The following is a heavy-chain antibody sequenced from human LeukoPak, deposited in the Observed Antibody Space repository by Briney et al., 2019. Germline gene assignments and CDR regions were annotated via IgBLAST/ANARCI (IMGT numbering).Heavy chain of an antibody. CDR3: ARDPQGYFDL. CDR2: IYYSGST. Sequence: SETLSLTCTVSGGSVSSGSYYWSWIRQPPGKGLEWIGYIYYSGSTNYNPSLKSRVTISVDTSKNQFSLKLSSVTAADTAVYYCARDPQGYFDLWGRGTPVTVSS. J-gene: IGHJ2*01. CDR1: GGSVSSGSYY. V-gene: IGHV4-61*01.